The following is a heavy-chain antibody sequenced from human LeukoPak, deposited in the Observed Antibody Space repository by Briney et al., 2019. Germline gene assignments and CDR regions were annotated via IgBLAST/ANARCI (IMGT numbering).Heavy chain of an antibody. Sequence: GGSLRLSCAGSGFSFSSYSMNWVRQAPGKGLEWISSISGSSSYIYYADSVKGRFTISRGNAKNSLYLQMNSLRAEDTAVYYCARGGSGNWNAPFDYWGQGTLVTVSS. J-gene: IGHJ4*02. CDR3: ARGGSGNWNAPFDY. CDR1: GFSFSSYS. D-gene: IGHD1-1*01. V-gene: IGHV3-21*01. CDR2: ISGSSSYI.